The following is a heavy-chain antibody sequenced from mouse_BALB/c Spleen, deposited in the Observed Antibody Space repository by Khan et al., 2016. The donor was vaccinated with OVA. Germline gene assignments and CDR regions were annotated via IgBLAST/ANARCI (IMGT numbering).Heavy chain of an antibody. J-gene: IGHJ2*01. CDR2: INPHIGET. CDR3: ARIYRSDFDY. Sequence: VQLQQPGPELVKPGASVKISCKASGYSFTGYFMNWVMQSHGKSLEWIGRINPHIGETFYNQKFKGKATLTVDVSSSTAHMELRSLASEDSAVYYCARIYRSDFDYWGQGTTLTVSS. D-gene: IGHD1-1*01. V-gene: IGHV1-20*02. CDR1: GYSFTGYF.